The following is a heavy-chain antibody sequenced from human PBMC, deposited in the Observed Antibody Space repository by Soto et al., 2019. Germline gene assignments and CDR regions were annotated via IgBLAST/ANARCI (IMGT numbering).Heavy chain of an antibody. CDR2: IWYDGSNK. CDR3: AKDQDIVVVPAADYGMDV. Sequence: QVQLVESGGGVVQPGRSLRLSCAASGFTFSSYGMHWVRQAPGKGLEWVAVIWYDGSNKYYADSVKGRFTISRDNSKNTLYLQMNSLRAEDTAVYYCAKDQDIVVVPAADYGMDVWGQGTTVTVSS. V-gene: IGHV3-33*06. CDR1: GFTFSSYG. J-gene: IGHJ6*02. D-gene: IGHD2-2*01.